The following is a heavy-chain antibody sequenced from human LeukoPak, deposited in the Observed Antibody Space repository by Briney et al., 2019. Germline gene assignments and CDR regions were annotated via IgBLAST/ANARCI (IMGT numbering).Heavy chain of an antibody. Sequence: GGSLRLSCAASGFTFSSYGMHWVRQAPGKGLEWVAVIWYDGSNKYYADSVRGRFAISRDNSKNTLYLQMNSLRAEDTAVYYCAKDLTGTLDYWGQGTLVTVSS. CDR1: GFTFSSYG. CDR2: IWYDGSNK. D-gene: IGHD1-7*01. CDR3: AKDLTGTLDY. J-gene: IGHJ4*02. V-gene: IGHV3-33*06.